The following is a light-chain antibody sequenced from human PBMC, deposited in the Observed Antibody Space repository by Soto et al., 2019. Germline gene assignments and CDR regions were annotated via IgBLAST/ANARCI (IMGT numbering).Light chain of an antibody. Sequence: QSALSQPASVSGSPGQSVTISCSGISSDGATYNLVSWYQQHPGKAPRLVIYESTERPSGVSNRFSGSRSGYTASLTISGLQAEDGADYYCCAYAGSNTAVFGGGTKLTVL. CDR2: EST. CDR3: CAYAGSNTAV. V-gene: IGLV2-23*01. CDR1: SSDGATYNL. J-gene: IGLJ2*01.